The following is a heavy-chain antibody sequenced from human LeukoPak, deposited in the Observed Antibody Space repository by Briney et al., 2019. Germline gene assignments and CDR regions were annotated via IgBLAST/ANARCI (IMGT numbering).Heavy chain of an antibody. J-gene: IGHJ4*02. CDR2: INPGGGST. V-gene: IGHV1-46*01. D-gene: IGHD4-17*01. CDR3: ARPKDYGDYFDY. Sequence: ASVKVSCKASGYTFTNYYVHWVRQAPGQGLEWMGRINPGGGSTSYAQKFQGRVTITTDESTSTAYMELSSLRSEDTAVYYCARPKDYGDYFDYWGQGTLVTVSS. CDR1: GYTFTNYY.